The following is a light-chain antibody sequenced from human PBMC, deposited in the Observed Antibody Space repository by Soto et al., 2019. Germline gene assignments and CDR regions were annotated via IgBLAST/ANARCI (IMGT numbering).Light chain of an antibody. V-gene: IGLV2-14*01. Sequence: QSALTQPASVSGSPGQSITISCTGTSSDVGGYNYASWYQQHPGKAPKLMIYEVTNRPSGVSNRFSGSRSGNTASLTISGLQAEDEADYYCNSYTSSSTYVFGTGTKLTVL. CDR2: EVT. CDR3: NSYTSSSTYV. CDR1: SSDVGGYNY. J-gene: IGLJ1*01.